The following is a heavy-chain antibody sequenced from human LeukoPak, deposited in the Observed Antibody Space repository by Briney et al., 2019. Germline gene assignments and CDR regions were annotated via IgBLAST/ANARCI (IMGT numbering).Heavy chain of an antibody. CDR3: AADDYNFWGGHYYYYMDV. Sequence: GGSLRLSCAASGFTFSSYAMSWVRQAPGKGLEWVSAISGSGGSTYYADSVKGRFTISRDNSKNTLYLQMNSLRAEDTAVYYCAADDYNFWGGHYYYYMDVWGKGTTVTVSS. D-gene: IGHD3-3*01. V-gene: IGHV3-23*01. CDR1: GFTFSSYA. J-gene: IGHJ6*03. CDR2: ISGSGGST.